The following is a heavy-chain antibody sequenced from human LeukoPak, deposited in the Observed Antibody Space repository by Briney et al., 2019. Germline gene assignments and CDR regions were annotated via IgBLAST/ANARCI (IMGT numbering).Heavy chain of an antibody. V-gene: IGHV3-23*01. Sequence: GGSLRLSCAASGFTFSSYAMSWGRQAPGKGLEWVSAISGSGGSTYYADSVKGRFTISRDNSKNTLYLQMNSLRAEDTAVYYCAKSQVRTFSGLYGMDVWGQGTTVTVSS. CDR1: GFTFSSYA. CDR2: ISGSGGST. J-gene: IGHJ6*02. CDR3: AKSQVRTFSGLYGMDV.